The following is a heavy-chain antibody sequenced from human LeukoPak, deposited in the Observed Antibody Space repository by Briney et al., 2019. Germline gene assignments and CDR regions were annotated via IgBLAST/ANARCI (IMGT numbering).Heavy chain of an antibody. CDR1: GYTFTSYD. CDR3: ARLPGGWDITMVRRYLSRWEDY. V-gene: IGHV1-8*01. CDR2: MNPNSGNT. D-gene: IGHD3-10*01. Sequence: GASVKVSCKASGYTFTSYDINWVRQATGQGLEWMGWMNPNSGNTGYAQKFQGRVTMTRNTSISTAYMELSSLRSEDTAVYYCARLPGGWDITMVRRYLSRWEDYWGQGTLVTVSS. J-gene: IGHJ4*02.